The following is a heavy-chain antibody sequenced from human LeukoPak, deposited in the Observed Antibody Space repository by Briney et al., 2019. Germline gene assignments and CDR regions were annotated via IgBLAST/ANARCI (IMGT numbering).Heavy chain of an antibody. CDR3: ARRHCSGGSCYVDP. V-gene: IGHV3-30*03. CDR2: ISYDGSNK. CDR1: GFTFSSYG. D-gene: IGHD2-15*01. Sequence: GGSLRLSCAASGFTFSSYGIHWVRQAPGKGLEWVAVISYDGSNKYNVDSVKGRFTISRDNSKSTLYLQMNSLRAEDTAVYYCARRHCSGGSCYVDPWGQGTLVTVSS. J-gene: IGHJ5*02.